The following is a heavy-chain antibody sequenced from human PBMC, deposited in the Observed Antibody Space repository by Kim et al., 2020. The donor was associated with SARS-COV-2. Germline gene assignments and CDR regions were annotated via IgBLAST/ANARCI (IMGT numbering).Heavy chain of an antibody. CDR1: GFNRSGIW. J-gene: IGHJ4*02. V-gene: IGHV3-74*01. D-gene: IGHD2-21*02. CDR3: ARVHEVVTAIPSF. Sequence: GGSLRLSCAGSGFNRSGIWIHWVRQAPGKGLVWVSRINTDGSTTNYADSVRDRFTISRDNAKNTVYLQMNSLRAADTAMYYCARVHEVVTAIPSFWGQGTLVTVSS. CDR2: INTDGSTT.